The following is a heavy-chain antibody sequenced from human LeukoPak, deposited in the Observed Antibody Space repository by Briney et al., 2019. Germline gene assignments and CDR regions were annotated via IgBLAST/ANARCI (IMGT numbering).Heavy chain of an antibody. CDR1: GGSFSGYY. D-gene: IGHD3-22*01. CDR2: INHSGST. CDR3: ARGIEGYDSSGYYFDY. Sequence: NPSETLSLTCAVCGGSFSGYYWSWIRQPPGKGLEWIGEINHSGSTNYNPSLKSRVTISVDTSKNQFSLKLSSVTAADTAVYYCARGIEGYDSSGYYFDYWGQGTLVTVSS. V-gene: IGHV4-34*01. J-gene: IGHJ4*02.